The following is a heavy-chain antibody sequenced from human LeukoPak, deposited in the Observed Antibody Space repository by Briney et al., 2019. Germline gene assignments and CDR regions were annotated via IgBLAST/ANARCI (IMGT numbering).Heavy chain of an antibody. CDR1: GFTFSSYW. J-gene: IGHJ4*02. CDR3: ARDRWGRGVDYYFDY. CDR2: ISSSGSTT. V-gene: IGHV3-48*04. D-gene: IGHD3-10*01. Sequence: PGGSLRLSCAASGFTFSSYWMSWVRQAPGKGLEWVSHISSSGSTTSYADSVKGRFTISRDNAKNSLYLQMNSLRADDTAVYYCARDRWGRGVDYYFDYWGQGTLVTVSS.